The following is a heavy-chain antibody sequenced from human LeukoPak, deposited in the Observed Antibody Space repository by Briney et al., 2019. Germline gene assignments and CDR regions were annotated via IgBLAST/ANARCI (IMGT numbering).Heavy chain of an antibody. CDR3: AREGTVTNTLDAFDI. Sequence: PGGSLRLSCAASGITFSDAWMSWVRQAPGKGLEWVGRIKSKTDGGTVDYAAPVKGRFTISRDDSKNTLYLQMNSLRAEDTAVYYCAREGTVTNTLDAFDIWGQGTMVTVSS. D-gene: IGHD4-17*01. V-gene: IGHV3-15*01. CDR1: GITFSDAW. CDR2: IKSKTDGGTV. J-gene: IGHJ3*02.